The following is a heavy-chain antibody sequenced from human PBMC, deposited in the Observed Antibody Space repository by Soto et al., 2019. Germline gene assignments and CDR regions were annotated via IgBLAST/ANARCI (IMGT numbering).Heavy chain of an antibody. J-gene: IGHJ4*02. CDR2: IKQDGSEK. Sequence: GGSLRLSCSASGFTFSTYWSSWVRQAPGKGLEWVAHIKQDGSEKYYVDSVKGRFTISTDNATNSLYLQMNTLRAENTAVYSGGKDGNIRSDYWGQGTLVTVS. CDR3: GKDGNIRSDY. CDR1: GFTFSTYW. V-gene: IGHV3-7*01. D-gene: IGHD3-16*01.